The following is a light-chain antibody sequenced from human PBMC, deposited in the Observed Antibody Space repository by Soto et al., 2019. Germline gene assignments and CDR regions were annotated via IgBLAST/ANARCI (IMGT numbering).Light chain of an antibody. V-gene: IGKV3D-15*01. CDR2: GSS. CDR3: QQYNNWPPAWT. Sequence: EIVLTQSPGTLSLSPGERATLSCRTSQSVGSRYLAWYQDKPGQAPRLLIYGSSNRATGIPDRFSGSGSGTEFILTISSLQSEDFAVYYCQQYNNWPPAWTFGQGTKVDIK. J-gene: IGKJ1*01. CDR1: QSVGSRY.